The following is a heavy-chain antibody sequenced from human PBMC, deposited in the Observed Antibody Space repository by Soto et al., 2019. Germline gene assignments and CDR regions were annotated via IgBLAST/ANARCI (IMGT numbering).Heavy chain of an antibody. V-gene: IGHV4-39*01. J-gene: IGHJ3*02. D-gene: IGHD5-12*01. CDR1: GGSISSSSYY. Sequence: SETLSLTCTVSGGSISSSSYYWGWIRQPPGKGLEWIGSIYYSGSTYYNPSLKSRVTISVDTSKNQFSLKLSSVTAADTAVYYCARPEYSQGAFDIWGQGTMVTVS. CDR3: ARPEYSQGAFDI. CDR2: IYYSGST.